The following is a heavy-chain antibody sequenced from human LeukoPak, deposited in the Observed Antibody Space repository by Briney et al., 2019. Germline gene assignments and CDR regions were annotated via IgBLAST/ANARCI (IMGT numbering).Heavy chain of an antibody. CDR1: GGSFSGYY. J-gene: IGHJ4*02. CDR3: ARLTRRSGNYFDY. D-gene: IGHD1-1*01. CDR2: INHSGST. V-gene: IGHV4-34*01. Sequence: SETLSLTCGVYGGSFSGYYWSWIRQPPGKGLEWIGEINHSGSTNYNPSLKSRVTISVDTSKNQFSLNLSSVTAADTAVYYCARLTRRSGNYFDYWGQGTLVTVSS.